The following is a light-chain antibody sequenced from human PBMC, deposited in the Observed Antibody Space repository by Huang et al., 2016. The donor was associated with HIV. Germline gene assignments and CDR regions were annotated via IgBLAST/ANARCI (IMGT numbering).Light chain of an antibody. CDR3: QQYDSFPFT. V-gene: IGKV1-33*01. J-gene: IGKJ2*01. CDR2: DAS. CDR1: QDIINY. Sequence: DIRMTQSPSSLSATVGDRVTITCQASQDIINYLSWYQQKPGKAPKVLIYDASNLEAGVPSRCSGVGSGTDFTLTISSLQPEDIATYFCQQYDSFPFTFGQGTKLDIK.